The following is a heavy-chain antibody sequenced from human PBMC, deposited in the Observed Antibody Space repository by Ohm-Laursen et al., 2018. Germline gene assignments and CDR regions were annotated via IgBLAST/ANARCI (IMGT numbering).Heavy chain of an antibody. CDR1: GFTFSTYS. J-gene: IGHJ6*02. CDR2: IDASGGTI. V-gene: IGHV3-48*04. CDR3: AREYYYDSSGPWGMDV. Sequence: SLRLSCAASGFTFSTYSMNWVRQAPGKGLEWLSYIDASGGTIYYADSMKGRFTISRDNAKNSLYLQMNSLRAEDTAVYYCAREYYYDSSGPWGMDVWGQGTTVTVSS. D-gene: IGHD3-22*01.